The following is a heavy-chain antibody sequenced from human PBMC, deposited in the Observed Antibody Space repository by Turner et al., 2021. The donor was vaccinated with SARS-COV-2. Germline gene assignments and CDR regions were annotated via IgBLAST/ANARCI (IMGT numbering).Heavy chain of an antibody. V-gene: IGHV3-30*18. J-gene: IGHJ4*02. CDR1: GFTFSSYG. CDR3: AKQGGPYCSGGSCYLHYFDY. Sequence: QVQLVESGGGVVQPWRSLRLSCAASGFTFSSYGMDWVRQAPGKGLEWVAVISYDGGNKYYADSVKGRITISRDNSKNTLYLQMNSLRAEDTAVYYCAKQGGPYCSGGSCYLHYFDYWGQGTLVTVSS. CDR2: ISYDGGNK. D-gene: IGHD2-15*01.